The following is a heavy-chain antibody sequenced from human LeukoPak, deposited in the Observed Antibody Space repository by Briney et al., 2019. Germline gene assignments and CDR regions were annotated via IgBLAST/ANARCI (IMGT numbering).Heavy chain of an antibody. CDR1: GFTFSSYW. V-gene: IGHV3-7*01. CDR3: ARDRGTYYYDTHRFRFDY. D-gene: IGHD3-22*01. CDR2: IKQDGSEK. Sequence: GGSLRLSCAASGFTFSSYWMSWVRQAPGKGLEWVANIKQDGSEKYYVDSVKGRFTISRDNAKNSLYLQMNSLRAEDTAVYYCARDRGTYYYDTHRFRFDYWGQGTLVTVSS. J-gene: IGHJ4*02.